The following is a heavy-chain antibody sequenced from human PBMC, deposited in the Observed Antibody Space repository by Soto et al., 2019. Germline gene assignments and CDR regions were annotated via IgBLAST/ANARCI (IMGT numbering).Heavy chain of an antibody. V-gene: IGHV4-61*08. Sequence: TSETLSLTCTVSGGSISSGGYYWSWIRQHPGEGLEWIGYIYYTGTTNYNPSLRSRVSISVDTSNNQFSLKLNSVTAADTAVYYCARDPSDRAPGAAAGYYFDYWGQGTLVTVSS. CDR1: GGSISSGGYY. CDR2: IYYTGTT. CDR3: ARDPSDRAPGAAAGYYFDY. D-gene: IGHD6-13*01. J-gene: IGHJ4*02.